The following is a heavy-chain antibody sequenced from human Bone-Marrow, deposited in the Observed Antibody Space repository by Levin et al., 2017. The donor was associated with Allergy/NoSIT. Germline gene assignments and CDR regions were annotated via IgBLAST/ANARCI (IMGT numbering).Heavy chain of an antibody. V-gene: IGHV3-30*18. CDR3: AKSLSSADSSGWLGYGGHF. Sequence: GGSLRLSCAASGFTFSNYAMHWVRQAPGKGLEWVAVMSYDGSRKYYADSVKGRFTISRDNSKNTLYLQIDSLRVEDTAVFYCAKSLSSADSSGWLGYGGHFWGQGTLVTVSS. D-gene: IGHD6-19*01. CDR2: MSYDGSRK. CDR1: GFTFSNYA. J-gene: IGHJ4*02.